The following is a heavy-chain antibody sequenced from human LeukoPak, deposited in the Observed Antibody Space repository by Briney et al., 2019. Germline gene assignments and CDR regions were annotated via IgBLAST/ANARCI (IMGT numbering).Heavy chain of an antibody. CDR1: GGSISSYY. CDR2: IYTSGST. Sequence: PSETLSLTCTVSGGSISSYYWSWIRQPAGKGLEWIGRIYTSGSTNYNPSLKSRVTMSVDTSKNQFSLKLSSVTAADTAVYYCARGYYGSGSYYHFDYWGQGTLVTVSS. V-gene: IGHV4-4*07. CDR3: ARGYYGSGSYYHFDY. D-gene: IGHD3-10*01. J-gene: IGHJ4*02.